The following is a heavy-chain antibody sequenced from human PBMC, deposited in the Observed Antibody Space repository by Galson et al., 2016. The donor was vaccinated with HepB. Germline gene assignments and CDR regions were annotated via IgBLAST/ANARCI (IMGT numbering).Heavy chain of an antibody. CDR2: ISSDGKTE. CDR3: ARPYDDVGFDCGF. CDR1: GFTFSAYA. D-gene: IGHD3-9*01. V-gene: IGHV3-30*03. Sequence: SLRLPCAGSGFTFSAYAMHWVRQGPGKGLEWEALISSDGKTEHYVDSVKGRFTISRDNSKHTLYLHMNSLRPDDTALYYCARPYDDVGFDCGFWGQGTLVTVSS. J-gene: IGHJ4*02.